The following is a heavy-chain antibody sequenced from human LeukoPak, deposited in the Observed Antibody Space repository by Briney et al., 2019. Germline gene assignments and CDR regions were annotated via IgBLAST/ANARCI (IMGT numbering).Heavy chain of an antibody. V-gene: IGHV3-7*01. D-gene: IGHD2-2*01. CDR3: AINYACDY. J-gene: IGHJ4*02. CDR1: GFTFTSYG. CDR2: IKQDGSEK. Sequence: GGSLRLSCAASGFTFTSYGMSWVRQAPGKGLEWVANIKQDGSEKYYVDSVKGRFTISRDNAKNSLYLQMNSLRAEDTAVYYCAINYACDYWGQGTLVTVSS.